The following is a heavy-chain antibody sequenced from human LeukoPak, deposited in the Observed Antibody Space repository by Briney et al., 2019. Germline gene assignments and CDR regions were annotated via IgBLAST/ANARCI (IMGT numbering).Heavy chain of an antibody. CDR1: GYTLTELS. CDR3: AALCSGGSCYSGFDY. J-gene: IGHJ4*02. Sequence: ASVKVSCKVSGYTLTELSMHWVRQAPGKGLEWMGGFDPEDGETIYAQKFQGRVTMTEDTSTDTAYMELSSLRSEDTAVYYCAALCSGGSCYSGFDYWGQGTLVTVSS. V-gene: IGHV1-24*01. D-gene: IGHD2-15*01. CDR2: FDPEDGET.